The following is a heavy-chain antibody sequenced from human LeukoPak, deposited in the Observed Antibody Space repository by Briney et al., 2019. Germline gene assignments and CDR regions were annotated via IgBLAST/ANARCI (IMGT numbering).Heavy chain of an antibody. CDR3: ARDDGGMDV. J-gene: IGHJ6*02. CDR2: IYYGGST. V-gene: IGHV4-59*01. CDR1: GGSISSYN. Sequence: SETLSLTCTVSGGSISSYNWSWIRQPPGKGLEWIGYIYYGGSTNYNPSLKSRVTISIDTSKDQFSLKLSSVTAADTAVYYCARDDGGMDVWGQGTTVTVSS.